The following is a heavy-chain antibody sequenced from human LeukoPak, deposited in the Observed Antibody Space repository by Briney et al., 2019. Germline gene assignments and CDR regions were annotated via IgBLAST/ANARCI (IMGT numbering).Heavy chain of an antibody. D-gene: IGHD7-27*01. Sequence: PSETLSLTCAVYGGSFSGYHWSWIRQAPGKGLEWVSSISSSSSYIYYADSVKGRFTISRDNAKSSLYLQMNSLRAEDTAVYYCARDQDWGYFDYWGQGTLVTVSS. V-gene: IGHV3-21*01. CDR1: GGSFSGYH. CDR2: ISSSSSYI. J-gene: IGHJ4*02. CDR3: ARDQDWGYFDY.